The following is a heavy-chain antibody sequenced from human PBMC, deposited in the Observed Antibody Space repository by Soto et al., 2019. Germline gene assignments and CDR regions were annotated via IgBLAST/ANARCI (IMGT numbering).Heavy chain of an antibody. V-gene: IGHV4-31*03. CDR3: ARDGSSWSGYWYFDL. CDR1: GGSISSGGYY. D-gene: IGHD6-13*01. J-gene: IGHJ2*01. Sequence: QVQLQESGPGLVKPSQTLSLTCTVSGGSISSGGYYWSWIRQHPGKGLAWIGYIYYSGSTYYNPSLKSRVTISVDTSKNQFSLKLSSVTAADTAVYYCARDGSSWSGYWYFDLWGRGTLVTVSS. CDR2: IYYSGST.